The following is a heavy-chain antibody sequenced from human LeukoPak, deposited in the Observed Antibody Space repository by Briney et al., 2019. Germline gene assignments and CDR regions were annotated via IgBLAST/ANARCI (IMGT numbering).Heavy chain of an antibody. V-gene: IGHV4-31*03. Sequence: PSQTLSLTCTVSGASFNSDDQYWNWIRQSPGKGLEWIGSIHPSGMLYNNPSLESRVTMSRDTAKNQFSLNLNSVTAADMAVYFCSRGLDSRKLGHWGQGILVTVSS. CDR1: GASFNSDDQY. CDR3: SRGLDSRKLGH. D-gene: IGHD3-22*01. J-gene: IGHJ4*02. CDR2: IHPSGML.